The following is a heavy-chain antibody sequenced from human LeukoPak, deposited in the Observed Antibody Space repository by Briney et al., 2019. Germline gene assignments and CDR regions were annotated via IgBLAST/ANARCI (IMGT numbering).Heavy chain of an antibody. CDR1: GFTFSSYD. J-gene: IGHJ4*02. CDR2: IGTAGDT. V-gene: IGHV3-13*01. D-gene: IGHD3-22*01. CDR3: ARWGDYDSSGFDY. Sequence: GGSLRLSCAASGFTFSSYDIHWVRQATGKGLEWVSAIGTAGDTYYPGSVKGRFTISRENAKNSLYLQMNSLRAGDTAVYYCARWGDYDSSGFDYWGQGTLVTVSS.